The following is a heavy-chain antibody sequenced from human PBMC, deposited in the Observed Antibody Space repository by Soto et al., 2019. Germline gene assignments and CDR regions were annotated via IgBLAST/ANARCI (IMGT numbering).Heavy chain of an antibody. CDR1: GYSFTSYW. CDR2: IYPGDSDT. V-gene: IGHV5-51*01. D-gene: IGHD4-17*01. Sequence: PGESLKISCKGSGYSFTSYWIGWVRQMPGKGLEWMGIIYPGDSDTRYSPSFQGQVTISADKSISTAYLQWSSLKASDTAMYYCARQDWSGDYVSCGAFDIWGQGTMVTVSS. CDR3: ARQDWSGDYVSCGAFDI. J-gene: IGHJ3*02.